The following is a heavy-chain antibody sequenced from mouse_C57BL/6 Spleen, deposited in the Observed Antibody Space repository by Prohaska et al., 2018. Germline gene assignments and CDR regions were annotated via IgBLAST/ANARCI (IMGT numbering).Heavy chain of an antibody. CDR3: ASPNWDWYFDV. D-gene: IGHD4-1*01. Sequence: EVKLLQSGGGLVQPGGSLKLSCAASGIDFSRYWMSWVRRAPGKGLEWNGEINPDSSTXNYAPTLKDKFIISRDNAKNTLYLQMSKVRSEDTALYYCASPNWDWYFDVWGTGTTVTVSS. CDR2: INPDSSTX. J-gene: IGHJ1*03. CDR1: GIDFSRYW. V-gene: IGHV4-1*01.